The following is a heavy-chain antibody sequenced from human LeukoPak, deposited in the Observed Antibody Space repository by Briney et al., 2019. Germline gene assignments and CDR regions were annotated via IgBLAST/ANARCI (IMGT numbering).Heavy chain of an antibody. CDR2: IYSGGNT. CDR3: ARVVPAAWIVDY. V-gene: IGHV3-66*02. J-gene: IGHJ4*02. Sequence: GGSLRLSCAASGFTVSSNYMSWVRQAPGKGLEWVSVIYSGGNTYYADSVKGRFTISRDNSKSTLYLQMNSLRAEDTAVYYCARVVPAAWIVDYWGQGTLVTVSS. CDR1: GFTVSSNY. D-gene: IGHD2-2*01.